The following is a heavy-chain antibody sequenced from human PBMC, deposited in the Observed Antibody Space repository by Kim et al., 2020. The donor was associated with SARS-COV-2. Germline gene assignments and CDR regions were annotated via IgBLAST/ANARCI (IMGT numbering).Heavy chain of an antibody. D-gene: IGHD3-22*01. CDR1: GGSFSGYY. V-gene: IGHV4-34*01. CDR3: ARQAPYYYDSSGSYDAFDI. Sequence: SETLSLTCAVYGGSFSGYYWSWIRQPPGKGLEWIGEINHSGSTNYNPSLKSRVTISVDTSKNQFSLKLISVTAADTAVYYCARQAPYYYDSSGSYDAFDIWGQGTMVTVSS. J-gene: IGHJ3*02. CDR2: INHSGST.